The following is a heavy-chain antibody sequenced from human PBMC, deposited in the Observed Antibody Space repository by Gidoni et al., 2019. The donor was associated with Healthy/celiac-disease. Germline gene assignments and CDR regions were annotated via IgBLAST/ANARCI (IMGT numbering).Heavy chain of an antibody. J-gene: IGHJ6*03. V-gene: IGHV1-69*02. D-gene: IGHD5-18*01. Sequence: QVQLVQSGAEVKKPGSSVKVSCKASGGTFSSYTISWVRQAPGQGLEWMGRIIPILGIANYAQKFQGRVTITADKSTSTAYMELSSLRSEDTAVYYCALDTAMVEYYYYMDVWGKGTTVTVSS. CDR2: IIPILGIA. CDR3: ALDTAMVEYYYYMDV. CDR1: GGTFSSYT.